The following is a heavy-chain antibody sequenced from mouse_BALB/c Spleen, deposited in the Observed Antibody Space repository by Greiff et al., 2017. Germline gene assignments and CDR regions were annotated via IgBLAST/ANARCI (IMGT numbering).Heavy chain of an antibody. D-gene: IGHD2-4*01. CDR3: ARDYDHAMDY. CDR1: GYTFTSYW. V-gene: IGHV1-87*01. J-gene: IGHJ4*01. Sequence: VQLQQSGAELARPGASVKLSCKASGYTFTSYWMQWVKQRPGQGLEWIGAIYPGDGDTRYTQKFKGKATLTADKSSSTAYMQLSSLASEDSAVYYCARDYDHAMDYWGQGTSVTVSS. CDR2: IYPGDGDT.